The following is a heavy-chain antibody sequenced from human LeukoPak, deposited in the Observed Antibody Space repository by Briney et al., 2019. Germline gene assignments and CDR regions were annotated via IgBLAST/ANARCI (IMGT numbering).Heavy chain of an antibody. CDR1: GYTFTGYY. D-gene: IGHD1-26*01. CDR2: ISAYNGNT. V-gene: IGHV1-18*04. Sequence: ASVKVSCKASGYTFTGYYMHWVRQAPGQGLEWMGWISAYNGNTNYAQKLQGRVTMTTDTSTSTAYMELRSLRSDDTAVYYCARDWEEGWSDYWGQGTLVTVSS. CDR3: ARDWEEGWSDY. J-gene: IGHJ4*02.